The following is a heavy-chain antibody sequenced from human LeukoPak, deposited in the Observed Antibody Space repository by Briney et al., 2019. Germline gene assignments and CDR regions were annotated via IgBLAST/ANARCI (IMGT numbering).Heavy chain of an antibody. D-gene: IGHD4-17*01. CDR2: INHSGST. CDR1: GGSIRSYY. J-gene: IGHJ4*02. CDR3: ARGGPTHGDYG. V-gene: IGHV4-34*01. Sequence: SETLSLTCTVSGGSIRSYYWGWIRQPPGKGLEWIGEINHSGSTNYNPSLKSRVTISVDTSKNQFSLKLSSVTAADTAVYYCARGGPTHGDYGWGQGTLVTVSS.